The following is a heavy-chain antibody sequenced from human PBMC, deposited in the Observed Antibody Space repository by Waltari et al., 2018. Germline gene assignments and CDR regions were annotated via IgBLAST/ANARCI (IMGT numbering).Heavy chain of an antibody. V-gene: IGHV1-69*01. D-gene: IGHD3-22*01. CDR2: IIPMFGTT. CDR3: AKVHRGYYY. CDR1: GGTFSRNT. J-gene: IGHJ4*02. Sequence: QVQLVQSGAEVKKPGSSVKVSCQTFGGTFSRNTISWVRQALGQGLEWMGGIIPMFGTTSYAQEFQDRVTITADGSTSTAYMEVSTLRSEDTAVYYCAKVHRGYYYWGQGTPVTVSS.